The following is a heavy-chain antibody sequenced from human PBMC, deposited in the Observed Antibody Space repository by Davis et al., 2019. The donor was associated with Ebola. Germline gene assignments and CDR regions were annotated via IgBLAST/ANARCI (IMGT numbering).Heavy chain of an antibody. V-gene: IGHV1-69*10. Sequence: SVKVSCKASGGTFSSYAISWVRQAPGQGLEWMGGIIPILGIANYAQKFQGRVTITADKSTSTAYMELNSLRSEDTAVYYCAGSPDYGDINWFDPWGQGTLVTVSS. J-gene: IGHJ5*02. CDR1: GGTFSSYA. CDR2: IIPILGIA. CDR3: AGSPDYGDINWFDP. D-gene: IGHD4-17*01.